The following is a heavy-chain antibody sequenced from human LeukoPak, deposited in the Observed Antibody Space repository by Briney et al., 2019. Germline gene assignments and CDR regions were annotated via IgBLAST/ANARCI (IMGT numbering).Heavy chain of an antibody. CDR1: GFTFSSRDW. J-gene: IGHJ3*02. CDR3: ARDLMVRGETGAFDI. Sequence: GGSLRLSCVASGFTFSSRDWMTWVRQAPGKGLEYVSAISSNGGSTYYANSVKGRFTISRDNSKNTLFLQMNSLSADDTAVYCCARDLMVRGETGAFDIWGQGTMVTVSS. V-gene: IGHV3-64*01. CDR2: ISSNGGST. D-gene: IGHD3-10*01.